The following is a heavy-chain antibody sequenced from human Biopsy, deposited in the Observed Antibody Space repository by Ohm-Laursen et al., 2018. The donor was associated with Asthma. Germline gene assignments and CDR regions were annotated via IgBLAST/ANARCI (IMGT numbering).Heavy chain of an antibody. V-gene: IGHV4-31*03. CDR3: ARDLSGYCTSSACYGFDS. D-gene: IGHD2-8*01. CDR1: GGSLSSGPYY. J-gene: IGHJ5*01. CDR2: INYSGST. Sequence: PSDTLSLTCTVSGGSLSSGPYYWSWVRQHPGKGLEWIGYINYSGSTFYSLSLESRVTVSVDTSKNQFSLKLSSVTAADTAVYYCARDLSGYCTSSACYGFDSWGQGTLVTVSS.